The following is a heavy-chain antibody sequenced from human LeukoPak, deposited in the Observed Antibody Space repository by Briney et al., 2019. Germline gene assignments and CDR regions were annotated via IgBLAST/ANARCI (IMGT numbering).Heavy chain of an antibody. CDR2: IYYSGST. V-gene: IGHV4-59*12. Sequence: SETLSLTCTVSGGSISSYYWSWIRQPPGKGLEWIGYIYYSGSTNYNPSLKSRVTISVDTSKNQFSLKLSSVTAADTAVYYCARVPDSSGYYFDYWGQGTLVTVSS. D-gene: IGHD3-22*01. CDR1: GGSISSYY. CDR3: ARVPDSSGYYFDY. J-gene: IGHJ4*02.